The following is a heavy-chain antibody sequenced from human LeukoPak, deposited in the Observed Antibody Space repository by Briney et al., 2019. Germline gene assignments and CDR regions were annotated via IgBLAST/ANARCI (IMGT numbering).Heavy chain of an antibody. J-gene: IGHJ6*03. V-gene: IGHV1-8*03. CDR1: GGTFSSYA. Sequence: ASVKVSCKASGGTFSSYAISWVRQAPGQGLEWMGWMNPNSGNTGYAQKFQGRVTITRNTSISTAYMELSSLRSEDTAVYYCARSHSSSWYYYSYYMDVWGKGTTVTVSS. CDR3: ARSHSSSWYYYSYYMDV. D-gene: IGHD6-13*01. CDR2: MNPNSGNT.